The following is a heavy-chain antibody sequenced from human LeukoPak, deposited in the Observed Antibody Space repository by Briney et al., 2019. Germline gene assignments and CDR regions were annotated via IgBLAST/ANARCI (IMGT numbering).Heavy chain of an antibody. CDR2: IYPDDSTA. CDR1: GYSFSSYW. CDR3: ARHVTDYRGPSFGSWFDS. D-gene: IGHD4/OR15-4a*01. V-gene: IGHV5-51*01. J-gene: IGHJ5*01. Sequence: KVGESLKISCMGSGYSFSSYWIAWVRQMPGKGLEWMGIIYPDDSTARYSPSFQGQVTISADKSITTAYLQWSSLKASDTAIYYCARHVTDYRGPSFGSWFDSWGQGTLVTVSS.